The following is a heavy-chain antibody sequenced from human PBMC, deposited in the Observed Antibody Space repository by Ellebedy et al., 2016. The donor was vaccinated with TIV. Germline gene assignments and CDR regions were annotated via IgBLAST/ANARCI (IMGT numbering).Heavy chain of an antibody. J-gene: IGHJ3*02. D-gene: IGHD2-2*01. CDR2: IYSGGST. CDR3: ARDPRSTSCYHAFDI. Sequence: GESLKISCAASGFTFSNYAMSWVRQAPGKGLEWVSVIYSGGSTYYADSVKGRFTISRDNSKNTLYLQMNSLRAEDTAVYYCARDPRSTSCYHAFDIWGQGTMVTVSS. V-gene: IGHV3-53*01. CDR1: GFTFSNYA.